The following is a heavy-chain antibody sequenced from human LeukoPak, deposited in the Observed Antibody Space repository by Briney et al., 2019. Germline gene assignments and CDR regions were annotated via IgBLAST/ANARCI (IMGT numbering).Heavy chain of an antibody. CDR2: IIPIFDIA. CDR1: GGTFSSYA. D-gene: IGHD6-19*01. J-gene: IGHJ3*02. V-gene: IGHV1-69*13. Sequence: WASVKVSCKASGGTFSSYAISWVRQAPGQGLEWMGGIIPIFDIANYAQKFQGRVTITADESTSTAYMELSSLRSEDTAVYYCAREGSGWNYDAFDIWGQGTMVTVSS. CDR3: AREGSGWNYDAFDI.